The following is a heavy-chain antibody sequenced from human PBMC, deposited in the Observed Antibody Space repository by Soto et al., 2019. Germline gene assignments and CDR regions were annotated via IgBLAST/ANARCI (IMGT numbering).Heavy chain of an antibody. J-gene: IGHJ4*02. D-gene: IGHD3-22*01. CDR2: FDPEDGET. Sequence: ASVKVSCKVSGYTLTELSMHWVRQAPGKGLEWMGGFDPEDGETIYAQKFQGRVTMTRDTSASTAYMELSSLRSEDTAVYYCATPHYYDSSGYYEGFDYWGQGTLVTVSS. CDR1: GYTLTELS. V-gene: IGHV1-24*01. CDR3: ATPHYYDSSGYYEGFDY.